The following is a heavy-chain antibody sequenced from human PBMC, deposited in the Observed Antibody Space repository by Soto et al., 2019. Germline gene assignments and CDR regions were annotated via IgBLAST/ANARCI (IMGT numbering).Heavy chain of an antibody. V-gene: IGHV2-5*02. J-gene: IGHJ4*02. CDR1: GFSLSTSGVG. CDR2: IYWDDDK. D-gene: IGHD3-16*02. Sequence: QITLKESGPTLVKPTQTLTLTCTFSGFSLSTSGVGVGWIRQPPGKALEWLALIYWDDDKRYSPSLKSRLTSPXXTXKXXVVINMTNMDPVDTATYYCAHRRVRGVIGGRGVWDWGQGTLVTVSS. CDR3: AHRRVRGVIGGRGVWD.